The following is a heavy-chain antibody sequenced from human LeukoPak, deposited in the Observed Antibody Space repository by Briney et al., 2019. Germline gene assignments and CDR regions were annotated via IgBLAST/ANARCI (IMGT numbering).Heavy chain of an antibody. V-gene: IGHV1-2*02. J-gene: IGHJ5*02. D-gene: IGHD2-15*01. CDR2: INPNSGDA. CDR3: ARDRHCSGGSCWGWFDP. Sequence: ASVKVSCKASGYTFTGYYLHWVRQAPGQGLEWMAWINPNSGDANYAQKFQGRVTTTSDTSISTAYMELSRLRSDDTAVYYCARDRHCSGGSCWGWFDPWGQGTLVTVSS. CDR1: GYTFTGYY.